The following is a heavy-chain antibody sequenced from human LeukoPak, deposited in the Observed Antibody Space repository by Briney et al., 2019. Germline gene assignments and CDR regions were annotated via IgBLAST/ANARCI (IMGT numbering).Heavy chain of an antibody. CDR1: GFTFNNYA. Sequence: PGGSLRLSFSASGFTFNNYAMNLVRQAPGKGLEWVSVISGSGGTTYYADSVKGRFTISRDSSKNTLYLQMNSLRAEDTAVYYCAKVSGGGLYYDGMDVWGQGTTVTVSS. CDR2: ISGSGGTT. J-gene: IGHJ6*02. D-gene: IGHD1-14*01. CDR3: AKVSGGGLYYDGMDV. V-gene: IGHV3-23*01.